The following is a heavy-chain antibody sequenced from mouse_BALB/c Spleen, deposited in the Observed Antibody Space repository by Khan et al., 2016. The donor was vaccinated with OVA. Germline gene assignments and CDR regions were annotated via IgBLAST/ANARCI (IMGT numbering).Heavy chain of an antibody. CDR3: ARGDGYYEDAMDY. D-gene: IGHD2-3*01. Sequence: VKLQESGPGLVAPSQSLSITCTVSGFSLTSYGVHWVPQPPGKGLEWLGVIWAGGSTNYTSALMSRLSISKDNYKSQVFLKMNSLQTDDTAMYYCARGDGYYEDAMDYWGQGTSVTVSS. CDR2: IWAGGST. CDR1: GFSLTSYG. J-gene: IGHJ4*01. V-gene: IGHV2-9*02.